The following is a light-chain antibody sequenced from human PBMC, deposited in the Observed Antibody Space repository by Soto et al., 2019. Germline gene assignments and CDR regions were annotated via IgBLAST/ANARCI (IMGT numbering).Light chain of an antibody. V-gene: IGKV3-15*01. CDR1: QSVSSD. Sequence: EIVMTQSPATLSVSPGERATLSCRASQSVSSDLAWYQQKPGQAPGLLLYGASTRATGIPARFSGSASGTEFTLTISSLQSEDFAVYYCQQYNNWPPYTVGQGTKLEIK. CDR2: GAS. CDR3: QQYNNWPPYT. J-gene: IGKJ2*01.